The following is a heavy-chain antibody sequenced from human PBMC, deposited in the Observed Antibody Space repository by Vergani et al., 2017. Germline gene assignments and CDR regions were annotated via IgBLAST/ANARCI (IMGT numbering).Heavy chain of an antibody. CDR2: IIPIFGTA. Sequence: QVQLVQSGAEVKKPGSSVKVSCKASGGTFSSYAISWVRQAPGQGLEWMGGIIPIFGTANYAQKFQGRVTLTADESTSTASMELSSLRSEDTAVYYCARDRREYSGYVAGGAFDIWGQGTMVTVSS. J-gene: IGHJ3*02. CDR3: ARDRREYSGYVAGGAFDI. D-gene: IGHD5-12*01. V-gene: IGHV1-69*01. CDR1: GGTFSSYA.